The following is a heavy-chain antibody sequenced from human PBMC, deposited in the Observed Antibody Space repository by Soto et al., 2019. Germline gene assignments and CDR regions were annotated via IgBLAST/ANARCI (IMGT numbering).Heavy chain of an antibody. D-gene: IGHD6-19*01. Sequence: QVQLVQTGAEEKKPGASVKVSCKASGYTFTGYAMHWVRQGPGQRLEWMEWINAGNGNTKYSQKFKGRVTITRDTSASRSYMELSSLRSEVTAVYYCARVVAVAADFDYWGQGTLVTVSS. V-gene: IGHV1-3*05. CDR2: INAGNGNT. CDR3: ARVVAVAADFDY. CDR1: GYTFTGYA. J-gene: IGHJ4*02.